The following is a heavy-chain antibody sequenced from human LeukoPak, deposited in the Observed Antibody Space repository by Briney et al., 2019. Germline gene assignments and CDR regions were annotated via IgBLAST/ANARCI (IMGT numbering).Heavy chain of an antibody. J-gene: IGHJ5*02. V-gene: IGHV4-34*01. CDR3: ARDKET. CDR2: IYHSGST. Sequence: PSETLSLTCAVSGGSFNGYYWSWIRQSPGKGLEWIGEIYHSGSTNYNPSLKSRVTISVDKSKNQFSLKLSSVTAADTAVYYCARDKETWGQGTLVTVSS. D-gene: IGHD5-24*01. CDR1: GGSFNGYY.